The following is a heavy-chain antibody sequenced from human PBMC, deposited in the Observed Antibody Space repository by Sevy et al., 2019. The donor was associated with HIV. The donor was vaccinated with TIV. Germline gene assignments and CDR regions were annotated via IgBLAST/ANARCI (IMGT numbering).Heavy chain of an antibody. V-gene: IGHV4-34*01. CDR3: ARGQLRITMIVVVSNSSDFWFDP. D-gene: IGHD3-22*01. Sequence: SETLSLTCAVYGGSFSGYYWSWIRQPPGKGLEWIGEINHSGSTNYNPSLKSRLTISVDTSKNQFSLKLRSVTAADTAVDYCARGQLRITMIVVVSNSSDFWFDPWGQGTLVTVSS. J-gene: IGHJ5*02. CDR1: GGSFSGYY. CDR2: INHSGST.